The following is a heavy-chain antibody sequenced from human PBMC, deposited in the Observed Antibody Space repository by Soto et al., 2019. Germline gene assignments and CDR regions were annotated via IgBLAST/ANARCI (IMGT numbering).Heavy chain of an antibody. J-gene: IGHJ3*02. CDR3: ARVVGAAGNDHAFDI. CDR1: GGSISSSNW. V-gene: IGHV4-4*02. D-gene: IGHD6-13*01. CDR2: IYHSGST. Sequence: QVQLQESGPGLVKPSGTLSLTCAVSGGSISSSNWWSWVRQPPGKGLEWIGEIYHSGSTNYNPSLKSRVTISLDKSKNQFSLKLSSVTAADTAVYYCARVVGAAGNDHAFDIWGQGTMVTVSS.